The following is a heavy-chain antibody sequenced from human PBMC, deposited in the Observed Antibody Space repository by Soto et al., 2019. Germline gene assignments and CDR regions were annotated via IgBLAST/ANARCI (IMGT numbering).Heavy chain of an antibody. V-gene: IGHV1-3*01. CDR2: INVGNGNT. CDR3: AREGAHYTTLDH. Sequence: VASVKVSCKASGYTFTDYATHWVRQAPGQGLEWMGWINVGNGNTGYSRKFQGRVTNVRDMSASTAYIEVTSLTSEDTAIYYCAREGAHYTTLDHWGQGTLVTVSS. CDR1: GYTFTDYA. J-gene: IGHJ4*02. D-gene: IGHD1-26*01.